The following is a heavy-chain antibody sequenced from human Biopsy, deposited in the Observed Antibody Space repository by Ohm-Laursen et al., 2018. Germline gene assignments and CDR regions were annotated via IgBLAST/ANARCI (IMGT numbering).Heavy chain of an antibody. CDR3: ARGYSRRVSIFEASIYWFDT. Sequence: ASAKVSCKASGYSFRTYDVNRVRQARGQGLEWRGWMSPSSSKTGYAQRFQGRVNLTMNTSIRTAYMELSGLRSEDTAVYFWARGYSRRVSIFEASIYWFDTWGQGTLVTVSS. CDR1: GYSFRTYD. V-gene: IGHV1-8*01. J-gene: IGHJ5*02. CDR2: MSPSSSKT. D-gene: IGHD6-6*01.